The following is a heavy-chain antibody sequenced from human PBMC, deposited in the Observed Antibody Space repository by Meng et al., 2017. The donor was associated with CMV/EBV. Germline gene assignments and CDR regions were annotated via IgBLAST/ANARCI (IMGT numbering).Heavy chain of an antibody. CDR3: ARGQPPILVEMATIYPGMDV. CDR2: ISYDGSNK. D-gene: IGHD5-24*01. J-gene: IGHJ6*02. CDR1: AFTFSSYA. Sequence: GESLKISCAASAFTFSSYAMHWVRQAPGKGLEWVAVISYDGSNKYYADSVKRRFTISRDNSKNTLYLQMNSLRAEDTAVYYCARGQPPILVEMATIYPGMDVWGQGTTVTVSS. V-gene: IGHV3-30*04.